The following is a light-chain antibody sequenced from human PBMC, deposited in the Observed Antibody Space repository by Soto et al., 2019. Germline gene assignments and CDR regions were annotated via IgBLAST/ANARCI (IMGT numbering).Light chain of an antibody. CDR1: SSDVGGYNY. V-gene: IGLV2-14*01. Sequence: SVLTQPASVSGSPGQSITISCTGTSSDVGGYNYVSWYQQHPGKAPKLMIYAVTDRPSGVSSRFSGSKSGNTASLTISGLQAEDEADYYCSSCTSSSALFGTGTKVTVL. CDR3: SSCTSSSAL. J-gene: IGLJ1*01. CDR2: AVT.